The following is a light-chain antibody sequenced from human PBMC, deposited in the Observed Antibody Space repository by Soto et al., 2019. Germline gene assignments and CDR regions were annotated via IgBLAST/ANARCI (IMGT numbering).Light chain of an antibody. V-gene: IGLV2-14*01. CDR3: SSYTSTSTVVV. CDR2: EVS. Sequence: QSVLTQAASVSGFPGQPITISCTGTSNDVGAYNYVSWYQQHPGKAPKLMIYEVSSRPSGVSNRFSGSKFGNTASLTISGLQAEDEADYYCSSYTSTSTVVVFGGGTKLTVL. J-gene: IGLJ3*02. CDR1: SNDVGAYNY.